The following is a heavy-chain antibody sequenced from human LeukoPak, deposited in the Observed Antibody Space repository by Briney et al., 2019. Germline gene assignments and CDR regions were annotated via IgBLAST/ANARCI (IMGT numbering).Heavy chain of an antibody. J-gene: IGHJ4*02. Sequence: LSETLSLTCTVSGGSISPHYWTWIRQTPGKGLEWIGYVYYNGLTSYNASLRSRLILSVDTARNQVSLKLTSVTAADTAVYYCTRERSTVTFDYWGQGTLVTVSS. CDR2: VYYNGLT. D-gene: IGHD4-17*01. V-gene: IGHV4-59*11. CDR1: GGSISPHY. CDR3: TRERSTVTFDY.